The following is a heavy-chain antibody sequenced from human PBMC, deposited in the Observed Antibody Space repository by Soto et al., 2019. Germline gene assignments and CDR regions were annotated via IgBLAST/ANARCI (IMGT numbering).Heavy chain of an antibody. CDR1: GFSFSSYA. Sequence: GGSLRLSCEASGFSFSSYAMPWVRQAPGKGLEWVSTISYSGGSTYYADSVKGRFTISRDNSKNTLFLQMDSLRDEYTGVYYCAKDPTVSLRGSDNWGQGNLVTVSS. CDR2: ISYSGGST. CDR3: AKDPTVSLRGSDN. V-gene: IGHV3-23*01. J-gene: IGHJ4*02. D-gene: IGHD2-15*01.